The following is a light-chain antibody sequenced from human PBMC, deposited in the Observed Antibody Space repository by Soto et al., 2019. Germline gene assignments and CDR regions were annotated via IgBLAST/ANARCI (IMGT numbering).Light chain of an antibody. CDR3: SSYSDSDTKV. CDR2: EVN. V-gene: IGLV2-14*03. J-gene: IGLJ1*01. Sequence: QSVLTQPASVSGSPRQSITISCGGTSSDVGAYIYVSWYQQYPGKAPKLIIYEVNNRPSGVSGRFSGSKSDTTAYLTISGLQAEDEADYYCSSYSDSDTKVFGTGTKVTVL. CDR1: SSDVGAYIY.